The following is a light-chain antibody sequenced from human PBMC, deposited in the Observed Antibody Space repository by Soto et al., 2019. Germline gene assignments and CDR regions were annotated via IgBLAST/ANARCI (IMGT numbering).Light chain of an antibody. V-gene: IGLV2-23*01. J-gene: IGLJ3*02. CDR1: SSDVGSYNL. CDR2: EGS. Sequence: QSALTQPASVSGSPGQSITISCTGTSSDVGSYNLVSWYQQYPGKAPKLMIYEGSQRPSGVSNRFSGSKSGNTASLTISGLQAEDEADYYCCSYATSHTWVFGGGTKLTVL. CDR3: CSYATSHTWV.